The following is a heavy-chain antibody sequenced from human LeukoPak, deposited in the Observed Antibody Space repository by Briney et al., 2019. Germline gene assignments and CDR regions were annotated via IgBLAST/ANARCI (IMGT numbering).Heavy chain of an antibody. CDR2: IYYSGST. V-gene: IGHV4-39*01. J-gene: IGHJ4*02. CDR1: GGSISSSSYY. CDR3: ARWLQLTHYFDY. D-gene: IGHD5-24*01. Sequence: PSETLSLTCTVSGGSISSSSYYWGWIRQPPGKGLEGIGSIYYSGSTYYNPSLKSRVTISVDTSKNQFSLKLSSVTAADTAVYYCARWLQLTHYFDYWGQGTLVTVSS.